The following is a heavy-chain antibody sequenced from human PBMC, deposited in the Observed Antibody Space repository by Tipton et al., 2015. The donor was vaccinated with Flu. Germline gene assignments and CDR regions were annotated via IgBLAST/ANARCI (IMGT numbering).Heavy chain of an antibody. D-gene: IGHD3-22*01. CDR3: TSEYYYDSSGYPRPFDY. V-gene: IGHV3-73*01. Sequence: SLRLSCAASGFTFSGSAMHWVRQASGKGLEWVGRIRSKANSYATAYAASVKGRFTISRDDSKNTAYLQMNSLKTEDTAVYYCTSEYYYDSSGYPRPFDYWGQGTLVTVSS. CDR2: IRSKANSYAT. CDR1: GFTFSGSA. J-gene: IGHJ4*02.